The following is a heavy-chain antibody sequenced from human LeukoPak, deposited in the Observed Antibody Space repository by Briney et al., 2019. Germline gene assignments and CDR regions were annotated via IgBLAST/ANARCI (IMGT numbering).Heavy chain of an antibody. CDR3: VYLRFLEWLPNRDAFDI. CDR2: IGTAGDT. CDR1: GFTFSSYD. J-gene: IGHJ3*02. Sequence: PGGSLRLSCAASGFTFSSYDMHWVRQATGKGLEWVSAIGTAGDTYYPGSVKGRFTISRENAKNSLYLQMNSLRAGDTAVYYCVYLRFLEWLPNRDAFDIWGQGTMVTVSS. D-gene: IGHD3-3*01. V-gene: IGHV3-13*01.